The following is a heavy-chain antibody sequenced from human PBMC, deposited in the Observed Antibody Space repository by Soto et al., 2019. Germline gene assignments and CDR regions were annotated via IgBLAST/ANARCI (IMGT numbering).Heavy chain of an antibody. Sequence: GGSLRLSCAASGFTFSTYGMHWVRQAPGKGLEWVAVIWHDGSNKYYADSVKGRFTISRDNSKNTLYLQMNSLRAEDTAVYYCAKVFVFTIREGFDYWGLGALVTVSS. D-gene: IGHD3-3*01. J-gene: IGHJ4*02. V-gene: IGHV3-33*06. CDR1: GFTFSTYG. CDR3: AKVFVFTIREGFDY. CDR2: IWHDGSNK.